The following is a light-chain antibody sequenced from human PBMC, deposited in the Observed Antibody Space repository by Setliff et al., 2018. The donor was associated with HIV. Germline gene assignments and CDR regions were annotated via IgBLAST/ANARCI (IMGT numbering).Light chain of an antibody. CDR2: EVS. CDR1: NSDVGSYNC. CDR3: SSCSSSSTLV. Sequence: QSALAQPPSVSGSPGQSVTISCTGTNSDVGSYNCVSWYQQSPGTAPKLMIYEVSNRPSGVPDRFSGSKYGNTASLTISGLQAEDEADYYCSSCSSSSTLVFGGGTK. V-gene: IGLV2-18*02. J-gene: IGLJ2*01.